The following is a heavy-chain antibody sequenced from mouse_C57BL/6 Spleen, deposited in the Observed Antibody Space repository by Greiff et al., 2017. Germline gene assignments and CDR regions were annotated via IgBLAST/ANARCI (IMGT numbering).Heavy chain of an antibody. V-gene: IGHV1-80*01. J-gene: IGHJ2*01. D-gene: IGHD3-2*02. CDR2: IYPGDGDT. Sequence: VQLQQSGAELVQPGASVKISCKASGYAFSSYWMNWVNQRPGKGLEWIGQIYPGDGDTNYNGKFKGKVTLTADKSSSTGYMQLSRLASEDSAVYFCARKRVDNSGYFDYWGQGTTLTVSS. CDR3: ARKRVDNSGYFDY. CDR1: GYAFSSYW.